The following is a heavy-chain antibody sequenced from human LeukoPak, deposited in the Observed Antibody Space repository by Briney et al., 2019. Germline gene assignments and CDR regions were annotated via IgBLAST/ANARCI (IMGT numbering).Heavy chain of an antibody. CDR2: ISSSSSYI. D-gene: IGHD2-15*01. V-gene: IGHV3-21*04. Sequence: PGGSLRLSCAASGFTFSSYSMNWVRQAPGKGLEWVSSISSSSSYIYYADSVKGRFTISRDNAKNSLYLQMNSLRAEDTAVYYCAKDGRYCSGGSCYKFDPWGQGTLVTVSS. CDR1: GFTFSSYS. CDR3: AKDGRYCSGGSCYKFDP. J-gene: IGHJ5*02.